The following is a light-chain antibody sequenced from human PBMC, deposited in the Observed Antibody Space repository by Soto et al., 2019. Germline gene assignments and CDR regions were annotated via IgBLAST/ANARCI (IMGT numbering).Light chain of an antibody. CDR3: SSYAGINNFYV. J-gene: IGLJ1*01. CDR2: EVS. Sequence: QSALTQPPSASGSPGQSVTISCTGTSSDVGGYNYVSWYQQHPGKAPKLMIYEVSKRPSGVPDRFSGSTSGNTASLTVSRLQAEDEADYYCSSYAGINNFYVFGTGTKLTVL. V-gene: IGLV2-8*01. CDR1: SSDVGGYNY.